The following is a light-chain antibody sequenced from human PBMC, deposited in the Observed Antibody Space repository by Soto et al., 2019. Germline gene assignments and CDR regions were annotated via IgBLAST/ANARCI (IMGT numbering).Light chain of an antibody. CDR1: SSDVGAYTS. CDR2: EVS. CDR3: SSYTSVNGADV. Sequence: VLTQPASVSGSHGQSITISCSGTSSDVGAYTSVSWYQQHPGKARKLIIYEVSSRRPGVSTLFSGSKSASTASLTISGLQAEDVAHYYCSSYTSVNGADVFANGTK. V-gene: IGLV2-14*01. J-gene: IGLJ1*01.